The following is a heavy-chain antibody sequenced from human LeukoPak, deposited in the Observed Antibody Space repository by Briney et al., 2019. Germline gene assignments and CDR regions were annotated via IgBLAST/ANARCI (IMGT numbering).Heavy chain of an antibody. CDR3: ARGVPSLLRYFDWLLSSRYYFDY. CDR1: GFTFSSSW. D-gene: IGHD3-9*01. Sequence: GGSLRLSCAASGFTFSSSWMTWVRQAPGKGLEWVANIKKDGSDKNYVDSVKGRFTISRDNAKNSLYLQMNSLRAEDTAVYYCARGVPSLLRYFDWLLSSRYYFDYWGQGTLVTVSS. CDR2: IKKDGSDK. V-gene: IGHV3-7*01. J-gene: IGHJ4*02.